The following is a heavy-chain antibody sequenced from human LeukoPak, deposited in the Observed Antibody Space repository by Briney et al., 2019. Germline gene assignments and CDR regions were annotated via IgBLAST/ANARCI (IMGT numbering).Heavy chain of an antibody. CDR3: ARGRYYDSSGYSDFDY. CDR2: IGTAGDT. Sequence: GGSLRLSCAASGFTFSSYDMHWVRHATGKGLEWVSAIGTAGDTYYPGPVKGRFTISRENAKNSLYLQMNSLRAGDTAVYYCARGRYYDSSGYSDFDYWGQGTLVTVSS. CDR1: GFTFSSYD. V-gene: IGHV3-13*01. D-gene: IGHD3-22*01. J-gene: IGHJ4*02.